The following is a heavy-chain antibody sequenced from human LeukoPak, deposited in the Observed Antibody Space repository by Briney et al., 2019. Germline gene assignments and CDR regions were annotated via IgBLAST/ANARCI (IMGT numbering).Heavy chain of an antibody. J-gene: IGHJ4*02. CDR2: IRSKAYGGTT. CDR3: TRVRRVQQRIYYFDY. V-gene: IGHV3-49*04. CDR1: GFTFGDYA. Sequence: GGSLRLSCTASGFTFGDYAMSWVRQAPGKGLEWVSFIRSKAYGGTTEYAASVKGRFTISRDDSKSIAYLQMGSLKTEDTAVYYRTRVRRVQQRIYYFDYWGQGTLVTVSS. D-gene: IGHD6-13*01.